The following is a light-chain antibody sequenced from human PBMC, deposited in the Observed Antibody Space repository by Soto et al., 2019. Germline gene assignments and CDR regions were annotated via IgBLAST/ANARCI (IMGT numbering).Light chain of an antibody. CDR3: QKYNDYQWK. V-gene: IGKV1-5*03. CDR2: KES. CDR1: QSISRW. Sequence: DMQMTQSPSSLSASVGDRVTITCRASQSISRWLAWYQQKPGKVPKLLIYKESGLNSGVPSRFSGSGSGKEFTLTISSMQNDDFENYYCQKYNDYQWKCGKGNKVDIK. J-gene: IGKJ1*01.